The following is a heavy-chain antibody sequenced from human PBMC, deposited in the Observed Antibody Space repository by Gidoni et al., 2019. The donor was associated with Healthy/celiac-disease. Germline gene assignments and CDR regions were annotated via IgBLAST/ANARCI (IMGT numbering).Heavy chain of an antibody. D-gene: IGHD6-6*01. CDR2: ISYDGSNK. V-gene: IGHV3-30*18. CDR3: AKDRAPVSSSEVIVDFDY. J-gene: IGHJ4*02. CDR1: GFTFSSYG. Sequence: QVQLVESGGGVVQPGRSLRLSCAASGFTFSSYGMHWVRQAPGKGLEWVAVISYDGSNKYYADSVKGRFTISRDNSKNTLYLQMNSLRAEDTAVYYCAKDRAPVSSSEVIVDFDYWGQGTLVTVSS.